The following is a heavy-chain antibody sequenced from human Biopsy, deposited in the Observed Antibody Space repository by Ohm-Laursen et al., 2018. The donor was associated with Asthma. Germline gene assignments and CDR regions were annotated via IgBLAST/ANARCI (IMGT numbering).Heavy chain of an antibody. J-gene: IGHJ4*02. V-gene: IGHV3-30-3*01. CDR2: GGSYYDGGLK. CDR3: ARDVMEWYLPAFDF. CDR1: GFTFRSYA. Sequence: LSLTCAVSGFTFRSYAMHWVRQAPGKGLEWVAVGGSYYDGGLKYYADSVNGRFTVSRDDSKNTLYLQMNSLRPDDTAVYYCARDVMEWYLPAFDFWGQGTLATVSS. D-gene: IGHD3-3*01.